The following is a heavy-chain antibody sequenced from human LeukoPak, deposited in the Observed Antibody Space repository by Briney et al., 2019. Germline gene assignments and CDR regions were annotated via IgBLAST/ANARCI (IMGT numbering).Heavy chain of an antibody. V-gene: IGHV3-23*01. J-gene: IGHJ3*01. CDR3: VKDSFILEGGVGSDDGFAV. Sequence: GGSLRLSCVASGFTFSSYWMHWVRQAPGKGLEWVSVVGDSAETTHYADSVKGRFFISRDNSKNTVHLEMNSLRAEDTALYYCVKDSFILEGGVGSDDGFAVWGQGTMVTVSS. D-gene: IGHD3-3*01. CDR1: GFTFSSYW. CDR2: VGDSAETT.